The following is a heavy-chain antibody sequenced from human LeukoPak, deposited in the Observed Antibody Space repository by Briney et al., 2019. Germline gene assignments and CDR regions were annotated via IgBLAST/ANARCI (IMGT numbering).Heavy chain of an antibody. Sequence: GGSLRLSCAASGFTFSSYGMSWVRQAPGKGLEWVAAISYDGPNKYYADSVKGRFTISRDNSNNMLYLQMNSLRPEDTAVYFCARDIRGPTGFDSSGRDTLDYWGQGTLVTVSS. CDR3: ARDIRGPTGFDSSGRDTLDY. D-gene: IGHD3-22*01. CDR2: ISYDGPNK. V-gene: IGHV3-30*03. J-gene: IGHJ4*02. CDR1: GFTFSSYG.